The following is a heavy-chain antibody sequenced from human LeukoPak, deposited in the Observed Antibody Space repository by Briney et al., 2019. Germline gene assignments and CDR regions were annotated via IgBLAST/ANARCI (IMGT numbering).Heavy chain of an antibody. CDR2: IYTSGST. D-gene: IGHD3-22*01. V-gene: IGHV4-4*07. Sequence: SETLSLTCTVSGGSISSYYWSWIRQPAGKGLEWIGRIYTSGSTNYNPSLKSRVTMSVDTSKNQFSLKLSSVTAADTAVYYCARVEYYDSSGYCFDYWGQGTLVTVSS. CDR3: ARVEYYDSSGYCFDY. CDR1: GGSISSYY. J-gene: IGHJ4*02.